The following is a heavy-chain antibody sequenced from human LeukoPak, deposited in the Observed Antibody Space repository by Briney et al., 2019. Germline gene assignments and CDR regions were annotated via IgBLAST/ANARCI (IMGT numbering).Heavy chain of an antibody. J-gene: IGHJ4*02. CDR1: GFTFSSYA. V-gene: IGHV3-23*01. CDR3: AKDTGLREGFDY. CDR2: ISGSGGST. D-gene: IGHD1-26*01. Sequence: GGSLRLSCAASGFTFSSYAMSWVRQAPGEGLEWVSAISGSGGSTYYADSVKGRFTISRDNAKNSLYLQMNSLRAEDTALYYCAKDTGLREGFDYWGQGTLVTVSS.